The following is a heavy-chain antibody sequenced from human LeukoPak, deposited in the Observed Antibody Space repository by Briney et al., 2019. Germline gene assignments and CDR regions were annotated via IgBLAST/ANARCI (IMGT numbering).Heavy chain of an antibody. D-gene: IGHD4/OR15-4a*01. Sequence: PSETLSLTCTVSGGSISSSSYYWGWIRQPPGKGLEWIGSIYYSGSTDYNPSLKSRVTISVDTSKNQFSLNLSSVTAADTAVYYCARILTNKWFDPWGQGTLVTVSS. CDR2: IYYSGST. V-gene: IGHV4-39*01. CDR3: ARILTNKWFDP. J-gene: IGHJ5*02. CDR1: GGSISSSSYY.